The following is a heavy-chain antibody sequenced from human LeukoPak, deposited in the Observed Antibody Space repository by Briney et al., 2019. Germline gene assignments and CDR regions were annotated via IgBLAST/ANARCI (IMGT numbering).Heavy chain of an antibody. V-gene: IGHV1-2*02. D-gene: IGHD3-22*01. CDR2: INPSSGGT. CDR1: GYTFTDYY. CDR3: ARAGVWDYSDSSGYHNAAFDV. J-gene: IGHJ3*01. Sequence: ASVKVSCKASGYTFTDYYMHWVRQAPGQGLEWMGWINPSSGGTNYAQKFQGRVTVTRDTSISTAYMDLSRLRSDDTAVYYCARAGVWDYSDSSGYHNAAFDVWGQGTMVTVSS.